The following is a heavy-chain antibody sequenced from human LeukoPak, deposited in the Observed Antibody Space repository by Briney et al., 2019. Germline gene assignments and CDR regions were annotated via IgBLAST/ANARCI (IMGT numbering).Heavy chain of an antibody. CDR3: ARSNRRDSSEWDY. Sequence: PGGSLRLSCAASGFTFSSYAMHWVRQAPGKGLEWVAVISYDGSNKYYADSVKGRFTISRDNSKNTLYLQVNSLRAEDTAVYYCARSNRRDSSEWDYWGQGTLVTVSS. D-gene: IGHD3-22*01. CDR1: GFTFSSYA. V-gene: IGHV3-30-3*01. CDR2: ISYDGSNK. J-gene: IGHJ4*02.